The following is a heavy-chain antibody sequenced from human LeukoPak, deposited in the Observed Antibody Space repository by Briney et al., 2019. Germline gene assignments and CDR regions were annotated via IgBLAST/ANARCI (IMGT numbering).Heavy chain of an antibody. CDR3: ARHRQRGYYRRSFDI. Sequence: PSETLSLTCTVSGGSINPYYWSWIRQPPGKGLEWIGYIYYSGSTNYNPSLQSRVTISVDTSKKQFSLKLSSVTAADTALYYCARHRQRGYYRRSFDIWGQGTMVTVSS. CDR1: GGSINPYY. V-gene: IGHV4-59*08. J-gene: IGHJ3*02. D-gene: IGHD1-26*01. CDR2: IYYSGST.